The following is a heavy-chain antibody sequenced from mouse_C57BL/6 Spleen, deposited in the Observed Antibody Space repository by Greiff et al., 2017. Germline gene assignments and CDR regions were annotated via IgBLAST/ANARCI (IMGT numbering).Heavy chain of an antibody. J-gene: IGHJ4*01. Sequence: EVHLVESGGDLVKPGGSLKLSCAASGFTFSSYGMSWVRQTPDKRLEWVATISSGGSYTYYPDSVKGRFTISRDNAKNTLYLQMSSLKSEDTAMYYCARRGTTVVATDAMDYWGQGTSVTVSS. V-gene: IGHV5-6*01. D-gene: IGHD1-1*01. CDR3: ARRGTTVVATDAMDY. CDR1: GFTFSSYG. CDR2: ISSGGSYT.